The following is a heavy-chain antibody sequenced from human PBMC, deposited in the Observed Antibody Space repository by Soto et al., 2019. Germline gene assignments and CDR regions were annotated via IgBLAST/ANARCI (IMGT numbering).Heavy chain of an antibody. CDR2: MNPNGGNT. Sequence: ASVKVSCKASGYTFSNYEINWVRQATGQGLEWMGWMNPNGGNTGYAQTFQGRVTLTRNTSTDTAYMELSSLRSEDTAVYYCARGIRATGTTPDYYYYGMDIWGPGTTVTVYS. D-gene: IGHD1-7*01. V-gene: IGHV1-8*01. CDR3: ARGIRATGTTPDYYYYGMDI. CDR1: GYTFSNYE. J-gene: IGHJ6*02.